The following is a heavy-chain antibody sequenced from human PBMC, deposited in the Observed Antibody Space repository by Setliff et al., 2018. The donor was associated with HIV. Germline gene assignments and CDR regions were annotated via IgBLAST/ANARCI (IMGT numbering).Heavy chain of an antibody. J-gene: IGHJ1*01. Sequence: PSETLSLTCSVSGVSVSSGSYYWSWIRQPAGKGLEWIGHIDTSGSTNYNPSVKSRVSISVDTSKNQFSLKMTSVTAADTAVYYCARAATFEYFLYWGQGTLVTPSPQ. CDR3: ARAATFEYFLY. CDR1: GVSVSSGSYY. CDR2: IDTSGST. V-gene: IGHV4-61*09.